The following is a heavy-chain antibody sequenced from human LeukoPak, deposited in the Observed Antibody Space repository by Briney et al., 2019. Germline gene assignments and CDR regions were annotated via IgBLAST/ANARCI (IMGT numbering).Heavy chain of an antibody. CDR1: GGTFSSYA. Sequence: GASVKVSCKASGGTFSSYAISWVRQAPGQGLEWMGGIIPIFGTANYAQKFQGRVTITTDESTSTAYMELSSLRSEDTAVYYCARGRAAMATFDYWGQGTLVTVSS. CDR2: IIPIFGTA. CDR3: ARGRAAMATFDY. J-gene: IGHJ4*02. D-gene: IGHD5-18*01. V-gene: IGHV1-69*05.